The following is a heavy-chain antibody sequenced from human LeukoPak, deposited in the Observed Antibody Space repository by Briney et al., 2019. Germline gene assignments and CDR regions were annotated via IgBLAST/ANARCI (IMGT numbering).Heavy chain of an antibody. J-gene: IGHJ4*02. Sequence: PSETLSLTCAVYGGSFSGYYWSWIRQPPGKGLEWIGEIYHSGSTNYNPSLKSRVTISVDKSKNQFSLKLSSVTAADTAVYYCAREVPVADYWGQGTLVTVSS. CDR1: GGSFSGYY. V-gene: IGHV4-34*01. CDR3: AREVPVADY. CDR2: IYHSGST. D-gene: IGHD2-2*01.